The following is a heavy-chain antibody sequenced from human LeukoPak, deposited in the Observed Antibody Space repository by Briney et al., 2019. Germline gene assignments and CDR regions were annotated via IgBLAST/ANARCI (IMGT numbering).Heavy chain of an antibody. V-gene: IGHV1-69*01. CDR3: ARGFGLEYSSSPFDY. Sequence: AASVKVSCKASGGTFSSYAISWVRQAPGQGLEWMGGIIPIFGTANYAQKFQGRVTITADGSTSTAYMELSSLRSEDTAVYYCARGFGLEYSSSPFDYWGQGTLVTVSS. J-gene: IGHJ4*02. CDR1: GGTFSSYA. D-gene: IGHD6-6*01. CDR2: IIPIFGTA.